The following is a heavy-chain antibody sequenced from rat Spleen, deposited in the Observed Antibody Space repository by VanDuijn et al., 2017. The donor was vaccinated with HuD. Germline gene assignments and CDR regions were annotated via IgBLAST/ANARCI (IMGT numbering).Heavy chain of an antibody. V-gene: IGHV5-31*01. CDR2: ITTGGGNT. CDR1: GFTFNNYW. Sequence: EVQLVESGGGLVQPGRSLKLSCVASGFTFNNYWMTWIRQAPTKGLEWVASITTGGGNTFFRDSVKGRFTISRDNAKSTLYLQMYSLRSEDTATYYCVRFVFRYDRGWFAYWGQGTLVTVSS. D-gene: IGHD2-1*01. J-gene: IGHJ3*01. CDR3: VRFVFRYDRGWFAY.